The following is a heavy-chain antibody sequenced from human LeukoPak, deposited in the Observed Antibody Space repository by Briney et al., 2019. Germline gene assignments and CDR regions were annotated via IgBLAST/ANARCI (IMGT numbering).Heavy chain of an antibody. CDR2: ISSSSSYI. V-gene: IGHV3-21*01. Sequence: SGGSLRLSCAASGFTFSSYGMTWVRQAPGKGLEWVSSISSSSSYIYYADSVKGRFTISRDNAKNSLYLQMNSLRAEDTAVYYCARDSGYSWFDPWGQGTLVTVSS. CDR1: GFTFSSYG. J-gene: IGHJ5*02. D-gene: IGHD3-10*01. CDR3: ARDSGYSWFDP.